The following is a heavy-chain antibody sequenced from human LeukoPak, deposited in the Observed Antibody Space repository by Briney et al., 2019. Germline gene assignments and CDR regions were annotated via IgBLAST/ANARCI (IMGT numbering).Heavy chain of an antibody. D-gene: IGHD2-2*01. V-gene: IGHV1-69*04. CDR2: IIPILGIA. Sequence: ASVKVSCKASGRTFSSYAISWVRQAPGQGLEWMGRIIPILGIANYAQKFQGRVTITADKSTSTAYMELSSLRSEDTAVYYCASNQLLLYYFDYWGQGTLVTVSS. J-gene: IGHJ4*02. CDR1: GRTFSSYA. CDR3: ASNQLLLYYFDY.